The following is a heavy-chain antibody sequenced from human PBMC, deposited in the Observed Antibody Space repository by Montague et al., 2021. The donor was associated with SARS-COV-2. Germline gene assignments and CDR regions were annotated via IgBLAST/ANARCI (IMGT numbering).Heavy chain of an antibody. V-gene: IGHV6-1*01. Sequence: AISGDSVSSNRGSWNWIRQSPSRGLEWLGRTYYRSKWYNDYSVSVKSRITINPDTSKNQFSLQLNSVTPEDTAMYYCTYHSGSYVWFDPWGQGILVIVSS. CDR1: GDSVSSNRGS. CDR2: TYYRSKWYN. J-gene: IGHJ5*02. D-gene: IGHD1-26*01. CDR3: TYHSGSYVWFDP.